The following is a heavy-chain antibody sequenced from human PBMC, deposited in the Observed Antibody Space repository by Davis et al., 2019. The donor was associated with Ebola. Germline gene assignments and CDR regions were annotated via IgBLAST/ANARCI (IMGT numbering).Heavy chain of an antibody. Sequence: AASVTVSCKASGYIFTSYDINWVRQATGQGLEWMGWMNPNSGNTGYARKFQDRVTMTRDTSMNTAYMELGSLRSEDTAVYYCARRRWSSSGCIFSWGQGTMVTVSS. V-gene: IGHV1-8*01. CDR1: GYIFTSYD. CDR3: ARRRWSSSGCIFS. CDR2: MNPNSGNT. J-gene: IGHJ3*01. D-gene: IGHD3-22*01.